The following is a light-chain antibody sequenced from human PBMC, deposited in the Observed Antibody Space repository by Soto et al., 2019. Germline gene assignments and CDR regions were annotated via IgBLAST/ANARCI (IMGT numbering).Light chain of an antibody. J-gene: IGKJ1*01. CDR1: QGISSY. Sequence: AILMTQSPASLSASTGDRVTITCRASQGISSYLAWYQQKPGRAPKLLIYGASSLQSGVPARFSGSGSGTDFTLTISCLQPEDFATYYCQQYYSFPITFGQGTKVDI. CDR3: QQYYSFPIT. V-gene: IGKV1-8*01. CDR2: GAS.